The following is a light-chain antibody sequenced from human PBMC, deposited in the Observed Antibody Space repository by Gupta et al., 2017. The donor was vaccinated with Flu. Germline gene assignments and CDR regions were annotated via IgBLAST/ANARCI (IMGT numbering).Light chain of an antibody. CDR1: QSVSNT. CDR3: QQYNSWPFT. J-gene: IGKJ3*01. Sequence: EIVMTQSPVTLSVSPGERATLSCWASQSVSNTLGWYQQKPGQAPRLLIYGAYTRATGIPARFSGSGSGTEFILTISSLQSEDFAVYYCQQYNSWPFTFGPGTKVDIK. V-gene: IGKV3D-15*01. CDR2: GAY.